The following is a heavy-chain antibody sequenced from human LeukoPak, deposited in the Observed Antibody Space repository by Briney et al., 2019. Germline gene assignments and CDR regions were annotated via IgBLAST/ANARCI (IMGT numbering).Heavy chain of an antibody. D-gene: IGHD3-22*01. CDR3: ARVTGYMIEDYFDY. J-gene: IGHJ4*02. V-gene: IGHV1-69*06. Sequence: ASVKVSCKASGGTFSSYAISWVRQAPGQGLEWMGGIIPIFGTANYAQKFQGRVTITADKSTSTAYMELSSLRSEDTAVYYCARVTGYMIEDYFDYWGQGTLVTVSS. CDR2: IIPIFGTA. CDR1: GGTFSSYA.